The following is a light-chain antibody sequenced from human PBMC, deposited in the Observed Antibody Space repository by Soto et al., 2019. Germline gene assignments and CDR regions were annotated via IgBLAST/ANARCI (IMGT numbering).Light chain of an antibody. CDR1: QSVSSSY. Sequence: EIVLTQSPGTLSLSPGERATLSCRASQSVSSSYLAWYQKKPGQAPRLLVYGASNRANGIPDRFSGSGSGTDFTLTISNVEPEDFAVYYCQQYGTSPYTFGQGTKLDIK. V-gene: IGKV3-20*01. J-gene: IGKJ2*01. CDR3: QQYGTSPYT. CDR2: GAS.